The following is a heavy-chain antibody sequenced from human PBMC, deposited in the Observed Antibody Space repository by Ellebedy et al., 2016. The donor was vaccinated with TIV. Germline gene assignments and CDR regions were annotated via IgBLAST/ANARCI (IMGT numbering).Heavy chain of an antibody. CDR3: ARGASTGTYSYYYGMDV. D-gene: IGHD1-26*01. CDR1: GYTFTSYY. V-gene: IGHV1-46*01. CDR2: INPSDRST. Sequence: ASVKVSCXASGYTFTSYYMHWVRQAPGQGLEWVGIINPSDRSTAYTQKFQGRLTLTSDTSTSTFYMELSSLRSEDTALYYCARGASTGTYSYYYGMDVWGQGTTVSVSS. J-gene: IGHJ6*02.